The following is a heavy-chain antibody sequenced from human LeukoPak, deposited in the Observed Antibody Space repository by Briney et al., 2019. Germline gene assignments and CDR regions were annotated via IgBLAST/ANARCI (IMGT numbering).Heavy chain of an antibody. CDR2: ISATASNT. CDR1: GFTFSSYA. V-gene: IGHV3-23*01. J-gene: IGHJ4*02. CDR3: ARGLQLWLLACGY. Sequence: GGSLRLSCAASGFTFSSYAMSWVRQAPGKGLEWVSAISATASNTYYADSVKGRFTISRDNSKSTLYLQMNSLRAEDTAVYYCARGLQLWLLACGYWGQGTLVTVSS. D-gene: IGHD5-18*01.